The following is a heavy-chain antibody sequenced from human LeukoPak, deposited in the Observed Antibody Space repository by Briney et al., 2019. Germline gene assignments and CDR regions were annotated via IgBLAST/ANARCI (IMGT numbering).Heavy chain of an antibody. D-gene: IGHD5-12*01. J-gene: IGHJ4*02. V-gene: IGHV3-74*01. CDR2: IKNDGITT. CDR3: VRDVGYSAYD. CDR1: GFTSRTSW. Sequence: GGSLRLSCAASGFTSRTSWMHWVRQARGKGLVWVSLIKNDGITTTYADSVKGRFTISRDNAMNTVFLQMNSLRAEDTAVYYCVRDVGYSAYDWGQGTLVTVSS.